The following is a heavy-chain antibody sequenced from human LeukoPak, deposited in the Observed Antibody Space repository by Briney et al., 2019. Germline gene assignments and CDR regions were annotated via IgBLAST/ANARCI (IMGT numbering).Heavy chain of an antibody. CDR3: ARQGSGYYLLYYFDY. D-gene: IGHD3-3*01. CDR2: NYYSGST. CDR1: GGSISSYY. Sequence: SETLSLTCTVSGGSISSYYWSWIRQPPGKGLEWIGYNYYSGSTNYNPSLKSRVTISVDTSKNQFSLKLSSVTAADTAVYYCARQGSGYYLLYYFDYWGQGTLVTVSS. V-gene: IGHV4-59*08. J-gene: IGHJ4*02.